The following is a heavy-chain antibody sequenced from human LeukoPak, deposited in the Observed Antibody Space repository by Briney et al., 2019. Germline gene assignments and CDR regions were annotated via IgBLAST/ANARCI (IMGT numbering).Heavy chain of an antibody. CDR3: ARDAMTTVWPPDQYNWFDP. CDR1: GYTFTSYY. Sequence: ASVNVSCKASGYTFTSYYMHWVRQTPGQGLEWMGIINPSGGSKSYEQKFQGRVTMTRDMSTSTVYMELSSLRSEDTAVYYCARDAMTTVWPPDQYNWFDPWGQGTLVTVSS. CDR2: INPSGGSK. D-gene: IGHD1-14*01. V-gene: IGHV1-46*01. J-gene: IGHJ5*02.